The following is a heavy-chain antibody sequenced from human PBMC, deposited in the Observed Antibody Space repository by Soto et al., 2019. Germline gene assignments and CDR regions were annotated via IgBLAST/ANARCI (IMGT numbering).Heavy chain of an antibody. CDR2: IDIDGSIT. CDR3: ARDQTLPGPTTFDY. J-gene: IGHJ4*02. D-gene: IGHD3-9*01. V-gene: IGHV3-74*01. CDR1: GFTFSTYW. Sequence: GGSLRLSCAASGFTFSTYWMHWVRQTPGKGLVWVSRIDIDGSITTYADSVKGRFTISRDNAKNTLYLQMNSLRAEDTAVYYCARDQTLPGPTTFDYCGQGALVTSPQ.